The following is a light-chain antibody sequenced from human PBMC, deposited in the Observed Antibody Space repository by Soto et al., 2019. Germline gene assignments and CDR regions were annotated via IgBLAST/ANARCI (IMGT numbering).Light chain of an antibody. Sequence: IGWTQYQAKMSLSPGERATLSCRASPSVTNFLAWYQQKPGQAPRLLIYGAFNRATGIPDRFSGSGSGTDFTLTISRLEPEDFAVYYCQQYGSSPITFGQRTLLEIK. CDR2: GAF. CDR3: QQYGSSPIT. V-gene: IGKV3-20*01. J-gene: IGKJ5*01. CDR1: PSVTNF.